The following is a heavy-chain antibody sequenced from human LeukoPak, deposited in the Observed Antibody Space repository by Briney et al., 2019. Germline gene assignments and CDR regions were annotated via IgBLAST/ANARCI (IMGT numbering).Heavy chain of an antibody. J-gene: IGHJ5*02. D-gene: IGHD3-3*01. V-gene: IGHV4-34*01. CDR2: INHSGST. Sequence: RSETLSPTCAVDGGSFSGYYWSWIRQPPGKGLEWIGEINHSGSTNYNPSLKSRVPISVDTSKNQFSLKLSSVTAADTAVYYCARDPGEYYDFWSGYQGWFDPWGQGTLVTVSS. CDR3: ARDPGEYYDFWSGYQGWFDP. CDR1: GGSFSGYY.